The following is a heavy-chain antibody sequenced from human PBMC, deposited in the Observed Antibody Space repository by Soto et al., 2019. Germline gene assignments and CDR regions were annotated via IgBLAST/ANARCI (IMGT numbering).Heavy chain of an antibody. V-gene: IGHV4-61*01. J-gene: IGHJ4*02. CDR3: ARSMHYSDGSNYSPFDY. D-gene: IGHD3-22*01. Sequence: SDTLSLTCTVSGGSVSSGNSYWSWTRQPPGEGLEWIGYFYYTGSTNYNPSLKSRVTISIDASKNQFSLRLSSVTAADTAVYYCARSMHYSDGSNYSPFDYWGQGTLVTVS. CDR1: GGSVSSGNSY. CDR2: FYYTGST.